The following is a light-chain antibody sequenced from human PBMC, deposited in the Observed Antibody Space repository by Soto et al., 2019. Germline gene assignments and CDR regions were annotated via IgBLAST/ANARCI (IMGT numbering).Light chain of an antibody. Sequence: GESFTIPCRASQGISSYLAWYQQKPGKAPKLLIYAASTLQGGVPSRFSGSGSGTDFTLTISSLQPEDFATYYCQQLRMYPSTFGGGTKVDIK. V-gene: IGKV1-9*01. CDR3: QQLRMYPST. CDR1: QGISSY. CDR2: AAS. J-gene: IGKJ4*01.